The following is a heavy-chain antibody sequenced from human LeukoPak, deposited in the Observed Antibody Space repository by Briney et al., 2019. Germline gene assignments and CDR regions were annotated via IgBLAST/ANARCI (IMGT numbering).Heavy chain of an antibody. J-gene: IGHJ6*03. CDR1: GFTFSSNY. Sequence: PGGSLRLSCAASGFTFSSNYMSWVRQAPGKGLEWDSVIYSGGSTYYADSVKGRFTISRDNSKNTLYLQMNSLRAEDTAVYYCARDTAAAGFSYMDVWGKGTTVTISS. CDR3: ARDTAAAGFSYMDV. V-gene: IGHV3-53*01. CDR2: IYSGGST. D-gene: IGHD6-13*01.